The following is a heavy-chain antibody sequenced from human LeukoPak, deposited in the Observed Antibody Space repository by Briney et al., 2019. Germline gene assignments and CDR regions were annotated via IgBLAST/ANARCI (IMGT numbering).Heavy chain of an antibody. D-gene: IGHD2-2*01. CDR3: AREFIVVVPAATPTHMDV. CDR1: GGSISSSSYY. V-gene: IGHV4-61*02. Sequence: SETLSLTCTVSGGSISSSSYYWGWIRQPAGKGLEWIGRIYTSGSTNYNPSLKSRVTISVDTSKNQFSLKLSSVTAADTAVYYCAREFIVVVPAATPTHMDVWGKGTTVTVSS. CDR2: IYTSGST. J-gene: IGHJ6*03.